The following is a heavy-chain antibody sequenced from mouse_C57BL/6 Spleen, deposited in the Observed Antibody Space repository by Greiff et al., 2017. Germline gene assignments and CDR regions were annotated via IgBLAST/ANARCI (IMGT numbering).Heavy chain of an antibody. D-gene: IGHD3-2*02. J-gene: IGHJ3*01. CDR3: ARHEGDSSGYVAWFAY. CDR1: GYTFTEYT. Sequence: SGAELVKPGASVKLSCKASGYTFTEYTIHWVKQRSGQGLEWIGWFYPGSGSIKYNEKFKDKATLTADKSSSTVYMELSRLTSEDSAVYFCARHEGDSSGYVAWFAYWGQGTLVTVSA. V-gene: IGHV1-62-2*01. CDR2: FYPGSGSI.